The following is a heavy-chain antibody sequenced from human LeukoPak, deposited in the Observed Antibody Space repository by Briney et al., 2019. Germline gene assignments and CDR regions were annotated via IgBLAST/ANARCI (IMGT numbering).Heavy chain of an antibody. V-gene: IGHV4-59*08. CDR2: IYYSGST. CDR3: ARQLDSSGWYGNYYYYGMDV. Sequence: SETLSLTCTVSGGSISSYYWSGIRQPPGKGLEWIGYIYYSGSTNYNPSLKSRVTISVDTSKNQFSLKQSSVTAADTAVYYCARQLDSSGWYGNYYYYGMDVWGQGTTVTVSS. D-gene: IGHD6-19*01. CDR1: GGSISSYY. J-gene: IGHJ6*02.